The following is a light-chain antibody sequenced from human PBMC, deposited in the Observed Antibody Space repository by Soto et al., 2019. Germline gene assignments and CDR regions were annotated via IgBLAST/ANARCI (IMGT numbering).Light chain of an antibody. CDR1: SSDVGSYNL. V-gene: IGLV2-23*02. Sequence: SVLPKPASVSGSPGQSITISCTGTSSDVGSYNLVSWYQQHPGKAPKVMIYEVSKRPSGVPNRFSGSKSGNTASLTISGLQAEDEADYYCCSYAGSSTYVFGTGTKVTVL. CDR2: EVS. J-gene: IGLJ1*01. CDR3: CSYAGSSTYV.